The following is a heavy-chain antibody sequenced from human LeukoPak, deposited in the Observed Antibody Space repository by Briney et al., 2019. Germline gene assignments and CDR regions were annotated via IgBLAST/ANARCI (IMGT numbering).Heavy chain of an antibody. V-gene: IGHV3-7*01. J-gene: IGHJ4*02. CDR1: GFTFRSYW. CDR3: GRNVATVKD. CDR2: IKQDGSEK. D-gene: IGHD2-15*01. Sequence: AGGSLRLSCAASGFTFRSYWMSWVRQAPGKGLEWVANIKQDGSEKYYVDSVKGRFTVSRDNARSSLFLQMNSLRAEDTAVYYCGRNVATVKDWGQGTLVTVSS.